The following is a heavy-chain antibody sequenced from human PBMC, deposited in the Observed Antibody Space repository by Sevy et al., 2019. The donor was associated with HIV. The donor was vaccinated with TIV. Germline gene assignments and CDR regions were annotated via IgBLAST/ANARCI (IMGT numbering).Heavy chain of an antibody. CDR3: ATDIVVGRDY. V-gene: IGHV1-24*01. Sequence: ASVKVSCKVSGYTLSELSIHWVRQAPGRGLEWMGGFDEDGETLYAQKFQGRGTMTEDTSTDTAYMELSSLRSEDTAVYYCATDIVVGRDYWGQGTLVTVSS. D-gene: IGHD2-2*01. CDR2: FDEDGET. J-gene: IGHJ4*02. CDR1: GYTLSELS.